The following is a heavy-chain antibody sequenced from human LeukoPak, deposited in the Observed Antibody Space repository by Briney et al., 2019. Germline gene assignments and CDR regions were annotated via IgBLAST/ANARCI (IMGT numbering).Heavy chain of an antibody. CDR2: ISPTGSTT. CDR1: GFSFSGHW. CDR3: WSGLDS. J-gene: IGHJ4*02. V-gene: IGHV3-74*01. Sequence: GSLRLSCTASGFSFSGHWMHWARQLPGKGLVWVSRISPTGSTTSYADSVKGRFTVSRDNAKNTLYLQVNNLYYCARGPNSNWSGLDSWGQGTLVTVSS. D-gene: IGHD6-6*01.